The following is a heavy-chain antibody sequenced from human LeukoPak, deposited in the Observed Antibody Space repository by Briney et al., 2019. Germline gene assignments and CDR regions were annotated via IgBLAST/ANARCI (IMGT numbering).Heavy chain of an antibody. V-gene: IGHV4-31*03. CDR2: IYYSGST. D-gene: IGHD4-17*01. J-gene: IGHJ6*03. CDR3: AREAADDYGDVYYYYMDV. Sequence: PSETLSLTCTVSGGSISSGGYYWSWIRQHPGKGLEWIGYIYYSGSTYYNPSLKSRVTISVDTSRNQLSLKLSSVTAADTAVYYCAREAADDYGDVYYYYMDVWGQGTTVTVSS. CDR1: GGSISSGGYY.